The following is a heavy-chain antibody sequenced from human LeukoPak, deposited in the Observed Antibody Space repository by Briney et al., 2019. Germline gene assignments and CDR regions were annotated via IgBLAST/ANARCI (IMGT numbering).Heavy chain of an antibody. CDR1: GYTFTSYG. D-gene: IGHD6-13*01. Sequence: GASVKVSCKASGYTFTSYGISWVRQAPGQGLEWMGWISAYNGNTNYAQKLQGRVTMTTDTSTSTAYMELRSLRSDDTAVYYCASKYSSSWYEDYYGMDVWGQGTTVTVSS. CDR3: ASKYSSSWYEDYYGMDV. V-gene: IGHV1-18*01. CDR2: ISAYNGNT. J-gene: IGHJ6*02.